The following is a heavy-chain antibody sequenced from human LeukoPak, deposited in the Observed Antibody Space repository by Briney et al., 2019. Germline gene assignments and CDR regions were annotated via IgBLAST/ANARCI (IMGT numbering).Heavy chain of an antibody. CDR3: ARGPGGTTDSFDY. D-gene: IGHD1-1*01. CDR2: IDYSGSS. V-gene: IGHV4-39*07. J-gene: IGHJ4*02. Sequence: SETLSLTCSVSGGSVRSSTYYWGWIRQPPGKGLEWVGHIDYSGSSFYNPSLRSRVTISGDASKTQFSLKLNSVADADTAVYYCARGPGGTTDSFDYWGQGTLVAVSS. CDR1: GGSVRSSTYY.